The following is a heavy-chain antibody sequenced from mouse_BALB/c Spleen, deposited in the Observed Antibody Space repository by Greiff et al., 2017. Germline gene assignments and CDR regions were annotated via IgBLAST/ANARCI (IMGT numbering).Heavy chain of an antibody. V-gene: IGHV2-6-7*01. CDR3: ARGGYYDYDVGFAY. CDR1: GFSLTGYG. CDR2: IWGDGST. Sequence: VQGVESGPGLVAPSQSLSITCTVSGFSLTGYGVNWVRQPPGKGLEWLGMIWGDGSTDYNSALKSRLSISKDNSKSQVFLKMNSLQTDDTARYYCARGGYYDYDVGFAYWGQGTLVTVSA. J-gene: IGHJ3*01. D-gene: IGHD2-4*01.